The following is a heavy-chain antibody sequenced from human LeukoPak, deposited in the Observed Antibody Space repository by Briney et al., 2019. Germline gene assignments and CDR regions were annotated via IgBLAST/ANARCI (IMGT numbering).Heavy chain of an antibody. Sequence: SQTLSLTCTVSGGSISSGDYYWSWIRQPPGKGLEWIAYMYYSGSTYYNPSLKSRVTLSADTSKNRLSLKLSSVTAADTAVYYCARPYYYDSRIDPWGQGILVTVSS. CDR2: MYYSGST. J-gene: IGHJ5*02. CDR3: ARPYYYDSRIDP. CDR1: GGSISSGDYY. D-gene: IGHD3-22*01. V-gene: IGHV4-30-4*01.